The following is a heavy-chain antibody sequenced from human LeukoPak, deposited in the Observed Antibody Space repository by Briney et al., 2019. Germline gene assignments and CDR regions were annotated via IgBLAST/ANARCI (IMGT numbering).Heavy chain of an antibody. V-gene: IGHV3-7*03. Sequence: PGGSLRLSCAASGFTFSTYWMSWVRQAPGKGLEWVANINQDGSEKYYVDSVKGRFTISRDNAKNSVYLQMNSLRAEDTALYYCASGGIYYGAAFDFWGQGTLVTVSS. CDR1: GFTFSTYW. CDR3: ASGGIYYGAAFDF. D-gene: IGHD1-26*01. J-gene: IGHJ4*02. CDR2: INQDGSEK.